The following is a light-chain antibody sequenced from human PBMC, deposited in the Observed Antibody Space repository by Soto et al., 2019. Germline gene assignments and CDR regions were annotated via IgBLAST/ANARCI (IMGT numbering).Light chain of an antibody. Sequence: EIVLTQSPATLSLSPGERATLSCRASQTVYNYLAWYQQRPGQAPRLLIYDASNRATGIPARFSRGGSGTDFSLTTSSLEPEDLAIYFCHQHYDWPLTFGGGSKMEMK. CDR1: QTVYNY. CDR2: DAS. CDR3: HQHYDWPLT. J-gene: IGKJ4*01. V-gene: IGKV3-11*01.